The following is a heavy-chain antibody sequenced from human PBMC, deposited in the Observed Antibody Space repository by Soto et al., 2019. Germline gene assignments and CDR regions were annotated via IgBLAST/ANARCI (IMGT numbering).Heavy chain of an antibody. CDR2: IIPRFGTA. CDR3: SINDGTDRYKLAY. Sequence: QVQLVQSGAEVKKPGSSVKVSCKASGGTFSTYDICWVRQAPGQGLEWMGGIIPRFGTANYAQKFQGRATLIAAESTRSAYMELRRLRSAETAVYYCSINDGTDRYKLAYWGQGTLVTVSS. D-gene: IGHD3-22*01. CDR1: GGTFSTYD. J-gene: IGHJ4*02. V-gene: IGHV1-69*01.